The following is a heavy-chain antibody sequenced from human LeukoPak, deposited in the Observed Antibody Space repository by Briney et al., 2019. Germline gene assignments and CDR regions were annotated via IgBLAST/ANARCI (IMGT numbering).Heavy chain of an antibody. CDR1: GYTFTSYG. V-gene: IGHV1-18*01. J-gene: IGHJ2*01. D-gene: IGHD7-27*01. CDR3: ARVAGDGWYFDL. CDR2: ISAYNGNT. Sequence: ASVKVSCKASGYTFTSYGISWGRQAPGQGLEWMGWISAYNGNTNYPQKLQGRVTMTTDTSTSTAYMELRSLRSDDTAVYYCARVAGDGWYFDLWGRGTLVTVSS.